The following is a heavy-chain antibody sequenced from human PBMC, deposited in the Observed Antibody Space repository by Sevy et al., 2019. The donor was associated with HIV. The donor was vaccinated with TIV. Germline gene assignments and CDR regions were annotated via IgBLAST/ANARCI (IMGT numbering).Heavy chain of an antibody. CDR3: ARQWLGFDY. CDR1: GFTFSNYA. J-gene: IGHJ4*02. Sequence: GGSLRLSCVASGFTFSNYAMHWVRQAPGKGLEWVAVISYDGSNKYYTDSVKGRFTISRDNSKNTLYLQMSSLSTEDTAVYYCARQWLGFDYWGQGTLVTVSS. CDR2: ISYDGSNK. D-gene: IGHD6-19*01. V-gene: IGHV3-30-3*01.